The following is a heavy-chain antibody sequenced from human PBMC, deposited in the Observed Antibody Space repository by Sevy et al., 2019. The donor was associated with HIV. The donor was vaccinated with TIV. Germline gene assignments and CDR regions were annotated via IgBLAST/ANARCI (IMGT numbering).Heavy chain of an antibody. Sequence: GGSLRVSCSASGFTFSGSALHWVRQAPGKGLEYVSVISSSGSGTYYAESVKGRFTISRDNSKNTLYLQMRSLRTEDTAVYYCVKDSIFYDSSSGYRPFYYYGMDVRGQGTSVTVSS. CDR1: GFTFSGSA. CDR2: ISSSGSGT. D-gene: IGHD3-3*01. V-gene: IGHV3-64D*09. J-gene: IGHJ6*02. CDR3: VKDSIFYDSSSGYRPFYYYGMDV.